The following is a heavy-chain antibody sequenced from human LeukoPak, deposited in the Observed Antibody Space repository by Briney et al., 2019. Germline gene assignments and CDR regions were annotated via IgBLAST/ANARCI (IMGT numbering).Heavy chain of an antibody. CDR2: IGYSGGRT. J-gene: IGHJ4*02. CDR3: AKVLRQWTRALLFDY. Sequence: PGGSLRLSCAASGLTFSSYTMSWVRQAPGKGLKWVSVIGYSGGRTYSADSVKGRFPISSDNSKNTLYLQMNSLRADDTAGYYCAKVLRQWTRALLFDYWGQGTLVTVSS. V-gene: IGHV3-23*01. CDR1: GLTFSSYT. D-gene: IGHD3-16*01.